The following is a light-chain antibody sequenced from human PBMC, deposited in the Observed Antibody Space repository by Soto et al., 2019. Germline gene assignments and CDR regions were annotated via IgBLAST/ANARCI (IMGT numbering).Light chain of an antibody. J-gene: IGKJ3*01. CDR3: QKYSSVPL. Sequence: DIQMTQSPSSLSASVGDRVTITCRASQGISNYIAWYQQKTGKAPKLLVYAASTLQSGVPSRFSGSGSGTDFTLTINRLQPEEVATYSCQKYSSVPLFGPGNKVDIK. CDR2: AAS. V-gene: IGKV1-27*01. CDR1: QGISNY.